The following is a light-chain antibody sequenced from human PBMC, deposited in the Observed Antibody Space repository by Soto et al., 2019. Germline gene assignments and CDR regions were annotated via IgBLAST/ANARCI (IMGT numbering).Light chain of an antibody. Sequence: EIILTHSPVTLSLSPGERATLSCRASQTVSSNYLAWCQQRPGQAPRLLIYGASTRAAGIPDRFSGSGYGTDFNLTITRLETEDSAVYFCQQYTGPPTTFGQGTRLEIK. CDR2: GAS. CDR3: QQYTGPPTT. V-gene: IGKV3-20*01. CDR1: QTVSSNY. J-gene: IGKJ5*01.